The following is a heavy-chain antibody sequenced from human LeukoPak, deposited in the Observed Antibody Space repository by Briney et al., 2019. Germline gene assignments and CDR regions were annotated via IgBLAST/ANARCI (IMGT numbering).Heavy chain of an antibody. Sequence: PSETLSLTCAVYGGSFSGYYWSWIRQPPGKGLEWIGEINHSGSTNYNPSLKSRVTISVDTSKNQFSLKLSSVTAADTAVYYCARATPYYYDSSGPVYYYGMDVWGQGTTVTVSS. J-gene: IGHJ6*02. D-gene: IGHD3-22*01. CDR3: ARATPYYYDSSGPVYYYGMDV. CDR2: INHSGST. V-gene: IGHV4-34*01. CDR1: GGSFSGYY.